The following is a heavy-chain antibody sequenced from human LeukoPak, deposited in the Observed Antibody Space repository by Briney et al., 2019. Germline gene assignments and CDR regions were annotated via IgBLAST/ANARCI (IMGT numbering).Heavy chain of an antibody. CDR3: AGGFHSILPYYFDY. CDR1: GFTFSSYA. CDR2: ISSNGGST. J-gene: IGHJ4*02. V-gene: IGHV3-64*01. Sequence: GGSLRLSCAASGFTFSSYAMHWVRQAPGKGLEYVSAISSNGGSTYYANSVKGRFTISRDNSKNTLYLQMGSLRAEDMAVYYCAGGFHSILPYYFDYWGQGTLVTVSS. D-gene: IGHD3-10*01.